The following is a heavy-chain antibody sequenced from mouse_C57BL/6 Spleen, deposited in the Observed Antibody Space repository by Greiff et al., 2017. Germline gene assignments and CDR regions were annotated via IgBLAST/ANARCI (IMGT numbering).Heavy chain of an antibody. V-gene: IGHV1-69*01. Sequence: VQLQQPGAELVMPGASVKLSCKASGYTFTSYWMHWVKQRPGQGLEWIGEIDPSDSSTNYTQKFKGKSTLTVDTSSSTAYMQLSSLTSEDSAVYYCARGGTTVVGPYFDYWGQGTTLTVSS. CDR2: IDPSDSST. D-gene: IGHD1-1*01. J-gene: IGHJ2*01. CDR3: ARGGTTVVGPYFDY. CDR1: GYTFTSYW.